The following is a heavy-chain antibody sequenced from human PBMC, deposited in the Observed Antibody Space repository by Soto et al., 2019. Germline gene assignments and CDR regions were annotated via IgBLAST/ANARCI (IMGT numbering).Heavy chain of an antibody. D-gene: IGHD4-17*01. CDR2: INPNSGGT. J-gene: IGHJ4*02. V-gene: IGHV1-2*02. Sequence: ASVKVSCKASGGTFSSYAISWVRQAPGQGLEWMGWINPNSGGTNYAQKFQGRVTMTRDTSISTAYMELSRLRSDDTAVYYCATHDYGDSNLFDYWGQGTLVTVSS. CDR1: GGTFSSYA. CDR3: ATHDYGDSNLFDY.